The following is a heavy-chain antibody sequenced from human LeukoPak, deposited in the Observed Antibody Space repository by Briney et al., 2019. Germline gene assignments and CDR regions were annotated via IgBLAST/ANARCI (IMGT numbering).Heavy chain of an antibody. D-gene: IGHD2-2*01. CDR3: ARGCSSTSCPTYYYYYYGMDV. Sequence: SETLSHTCNVSGGSLTSTTNYWGWIRQPPGRGLEWIGNIYYRGSTYYNPSLKSRVTISLDTSKNQFSLKLSSVTAADTAVYYCARGCSSTSCPTYYYYYYGMDVWGQGTTVTVSS. J-gene: IGHJ6*02. CDR1: GGSLTSTTNY. V-gene: IGHV4-39*02. CDR2: IYYRGST.